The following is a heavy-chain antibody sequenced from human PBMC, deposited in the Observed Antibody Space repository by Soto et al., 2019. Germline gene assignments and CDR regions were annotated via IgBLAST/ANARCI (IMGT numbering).Heavy chain of an antibody. D-gene: IGHD2-15*01. CDR1: GGTFSSYA. Sequence: QVQLVQSGAEVKKPGSSVKVSCKASGGTFSSYAISWVRQAPGQGLEWMGGIIPIFGTANYAQKFQGRVTITADESTSTAYMELSSLRSEDTAVYYCARESRYCSGGRGYVLPGIDYWGQGTLVTVSS. J-gene: IGHJ4*02. CDR2: IIPIFGTA. CDR3: ARESRYCSGGRGYVLPGIDY. V-gene: IGHV1-69*12.